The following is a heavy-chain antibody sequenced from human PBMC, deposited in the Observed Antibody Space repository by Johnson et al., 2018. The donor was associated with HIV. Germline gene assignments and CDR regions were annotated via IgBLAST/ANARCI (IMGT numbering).Heavy chain of an antibody. CDR2: MWYDGSNR. CDR3: AKGRLVGATTYDAFDI. V-gene: IGHV3-30*02. D-gene: IGHD1-26*01. J-gene: IGHJ3*02. CDR1: GFTFSTYG. Sequence: QVQLVESGGGVVQPGGSLRLSCAASGFTFSTYGMHWVRQAPGKGLEWVAVMWYDGSNRYYADSVKGRFTISRDNSKNTLYLQMNSLRAEDTAVYYCAKGRLVGATTYDAFDIWGQGTMVTVSS.